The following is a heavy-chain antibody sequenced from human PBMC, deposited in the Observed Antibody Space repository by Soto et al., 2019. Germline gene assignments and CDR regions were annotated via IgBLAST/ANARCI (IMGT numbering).Heavy chain of an antibody. J-gene: IGHJ6*02. CDR3: ARGRGMEMATKNGMDV. CDR1: GFTFSSYS. Sequence: GGSLRLSCAASGFTFSSYSMNWVRQAPGKGLEWVSYISSSSSTIYYADSVKGRVTISRDNSKNTLYLQMNSLRAEDTAVYYCARGRGMEMATKNGMDVWGQGTTVTVSS. V-gene: IGHV3-48*01. CDR2: ISSSSSTI. D-gene: IGHD5-12*01.